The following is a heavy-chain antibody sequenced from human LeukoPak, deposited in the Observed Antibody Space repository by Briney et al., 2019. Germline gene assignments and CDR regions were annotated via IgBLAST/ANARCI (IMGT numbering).Heavy chain of an antibody. CDR2: IYSGGST. D-gene: IGHD6-19*01. J-gene: IGHJ4*02. CDR1: GFTFSSYG. CDR3: ARGRYSSGLYYFDY. Sequence: PGGSLRLSCAASGFTFSSYGMHWVRQAPGKGLEWVSVIYSGGSTYYADSVKGRFTISRDNSKNTLYLQMNSLRAEDTAVYYCARGRYSSGLYYFDYWGQGTLVTVSS. V-gene: IGHV3-53*01.